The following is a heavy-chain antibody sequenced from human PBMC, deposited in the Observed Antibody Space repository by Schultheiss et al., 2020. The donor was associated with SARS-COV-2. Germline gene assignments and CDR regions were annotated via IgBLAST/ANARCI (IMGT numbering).Heavy chain of an antibody. CDR3: ARDHPYYDFWSGYHYYYYYGMDV. CDR2: ISSSSSYI. Sequence: GESLKISCAASGFTFSSYSMNWVRQAPGKGLEWVSSISSSSSYIYYADSVKGRFTISRDNAKNSLYLQMNSLRAEDTAVYYCARDHPYYDFWSGYHYYYYYGMDVWGQGTTVTVSS. J-gene: IGHJ6*02. D-gene: IGHD3-3*01. V-gene: IGHV3-21*01. CDR1: GFTFSSYS.